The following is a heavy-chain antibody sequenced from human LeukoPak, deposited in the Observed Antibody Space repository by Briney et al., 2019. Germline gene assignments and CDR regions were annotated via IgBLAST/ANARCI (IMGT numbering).Heavy chain of an antibody. CDR3: AKESSSSYVDY. J-gene: IGHJ4*02. CDR2: ISWNSGSI. D-gene: IGHD6-13*01. Sequence: GGSLRLSCAASGFTFDDYAMHWVRQAPGKGLEWVSGISWNSGSIGYADSVKGRFTIFRDNAKNSLYLQMNSLRAEDTALYYCAKESSSSYVDYWGQGTLVTVSS. CDR1: GFTFDDYA. V-gene: IGHV3-9*01.